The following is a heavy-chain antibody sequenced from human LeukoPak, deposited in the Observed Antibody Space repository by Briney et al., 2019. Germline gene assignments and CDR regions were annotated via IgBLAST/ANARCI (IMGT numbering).Heavy chain of an antibody. V-gene: IGHV4-31*03. J-gene: IGHJ3*02. D-gene: IGHD4-23*01. CDR2: ISYSGTT. Sequence: SETLSLTCTVSGGSIRTYYWSWIRQHPGKGLEWIGYISYSGTTYYSPSLQSRITISLDTSKNQFSLELSSVTAADTAVYYCARAAWRGSNSRDAFGIWGLGTVVTVSS. CDR1: GGSIRTYY. CDR3: ARAAWRGSNSRDAFGI.